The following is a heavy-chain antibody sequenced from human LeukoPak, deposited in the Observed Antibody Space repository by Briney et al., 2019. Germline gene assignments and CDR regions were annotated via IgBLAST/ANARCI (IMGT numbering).Heavy chain of an antibody. D-gene: IGHD6-19*01. V-gene: IGHV3-30*03. J-gene: IGHJ4*02. CDR2: ISYDGSNK. CDR3: AGGGIAVAANY. Sequence: GRSLRLSCAASGFTFSSYGMHWVRQAPGKGLEWVAVISYDGSNKYYADSVKGRFTISRDNSKNTLYLQMNSVRAEDTAVYYCAGGGIAVAANYWGQGTLVTVSS. CDR1: GFTFSSYG.